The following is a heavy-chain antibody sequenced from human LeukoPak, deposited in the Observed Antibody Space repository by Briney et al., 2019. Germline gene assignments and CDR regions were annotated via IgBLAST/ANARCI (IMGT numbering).Heavy chain of an antibody. V-gene: IGHV3-30*04. CDR3: ASPYSGYDYGLDN. CDR2: ISYDGSNK. J-gene: IGHJ4*02. CDR1: GFTFSSYP. D-gene: IGHD5-12*01. Sequence: PGGSLRLSCAASGFTFSSYPMHWVRQAPGKGLEWVAVISYDGSNKYYADSVKGRFTISRDNSKNTLYLQMNSLRAEDTAVYYCASPYSGYDYGLDNWGQGTLVTVSS.